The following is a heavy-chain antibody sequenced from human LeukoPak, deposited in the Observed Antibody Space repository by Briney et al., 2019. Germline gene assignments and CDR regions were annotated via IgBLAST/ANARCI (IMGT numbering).Heavy chain of an antibody. CDR2: IRYDGSNK. V-gene: IGHV3-30*02. D-gene: IGHD2-2*01. CDR3: TREGGGYCSSTSCYRGYYFDY. Sequence: GGSLRLSCAASGFTFSSYGMHWVRQAPGKGLEWVAFIRYDGSNKYYADSVKGRFTISRDNSKNTLYLQMNSLRAEDTAVYYCTREGGGYCSSTSCYRGYYFDYWGQGTLVTVSS. CDR1: GFTFSSYG. J-gene: IGHJ4*02.